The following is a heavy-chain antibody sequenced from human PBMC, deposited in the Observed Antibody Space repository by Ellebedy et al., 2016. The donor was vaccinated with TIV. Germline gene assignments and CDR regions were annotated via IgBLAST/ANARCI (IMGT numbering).Heavy chain of an antibody. D-gene: IGHD2-2*01. V-gene: IGHV3-30*18. J-gene: IGHJ4*02. CDR2: ISYDGSNK. CDR3: AKGRGTYYQLDY. Sequence: GGSLRLXXAASGFTFSSYGMHWVRQAPGKGLEWVAVISYDGSNKYYADSVKGRFTISRDNSKNTLYLQMNSLRAEDTAVYYCAKGRGTYYQLDYWGQGTLVTVSS. CDR1: GFTFSSYG.